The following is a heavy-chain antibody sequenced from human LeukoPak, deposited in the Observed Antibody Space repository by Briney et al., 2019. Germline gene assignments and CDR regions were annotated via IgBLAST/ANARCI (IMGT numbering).Heavy chain of an antibody. Sequence: GGSLRLSCAASGFTFSSYAMSWVRQAPGKGLEWVSAISGSGGSTYYADSVKGRFTISRDNSKNTLYLQMNSLRAEDTALYYCVKDRCDRTTCPEVWGQGTLVTVSS. V-gene: IGHV3-23*01. J-gene: IGHJ4*02. CDR1: GFTFSSYA. CDR2: ISGSGGST. D-gene: IGHD2-2*01. CDR3: VKDRCDRTTCPEV.